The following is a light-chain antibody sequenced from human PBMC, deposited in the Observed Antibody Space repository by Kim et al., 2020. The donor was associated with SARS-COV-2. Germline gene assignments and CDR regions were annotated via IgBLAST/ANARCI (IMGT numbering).Light chain of an antibody. CDR2: GAS. CDR1: QSVSSNY. V-gene: IGKV3-20*01. CDR3: QQYDSSPLT. Sequence: EIVLTQSPDTLSLSPGERATLSCRASQSVSSNYLAWYQQKPGQAPRLLIYGASTRATGIPDRFSGRGSGTDLTLTISRLEPEDFAVYYCQQYDSSPLTFGGGTKLEIK. J-gene: IGKJ4*01.